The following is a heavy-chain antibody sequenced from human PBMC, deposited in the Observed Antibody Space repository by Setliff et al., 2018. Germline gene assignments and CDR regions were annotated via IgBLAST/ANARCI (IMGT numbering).Heavy chain of an antibody. CDR3: ARAKDGYDFDYFDY. D-gene: IGHD5-12*01. Sequence: SETLSLTCTVSGGSLGSNPSFWGWVRQPPGKGLEWIGSMYYNGDTYYNPSLKSQVTMSVDTSRNQFSLKLSSVTAADTAVYYCARAKDGYDFDYFDYWGQGTPVTVSS. CDR2: MYYNGDT. J-gene: IGHJ4*02. V-gene: IGHV4-39*01. CDR1: GGSLGSNPSF.